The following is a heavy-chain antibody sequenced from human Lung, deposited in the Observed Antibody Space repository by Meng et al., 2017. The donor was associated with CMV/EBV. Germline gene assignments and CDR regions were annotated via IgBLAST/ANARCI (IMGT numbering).Heavy chain of an antibody. CDR1: GDSVSSNSAA. CDR2: TYYRSKWYN. V-gene: IGHV6-1*01. D-gene: IGHD3-9*01. Sequence: TXSLXXAISGDSVSSNSAAWNRIRQSPSLGFEWLGRTYYRSKWYNDYAVSVKSRITINPNTSKYQFPLQQNSVTPEDTAVYYCASQGLRYHYNWFDPWGQGXLVTVSS. CDR3: ASQGLRYHYNWFDP. J-gene: IGHJ5*01.